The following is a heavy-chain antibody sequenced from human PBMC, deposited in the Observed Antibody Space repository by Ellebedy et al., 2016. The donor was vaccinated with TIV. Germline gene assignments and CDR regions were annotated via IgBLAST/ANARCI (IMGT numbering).Heavy chain of an antibody. D-gene: IGHD2-15*01. CDR3: ARAGYCSGGSCYQMYNWFDP. V-gene: IGHV1-18*01. J-gene: IGHJ5*02. CDR2: ISAYNGNT. CDR1: GYTFTTYA. Sequence: AASVKVSCKASGYTFTTYAIHWVRQAPGQGLEWMGWISAYNGNTNYAQKFQGRVTMTTDTSTSTAHMELRSLRSDDTAVYYCARAGYCSGGSCYQMYNWFDPWGQGTLVTVSS.